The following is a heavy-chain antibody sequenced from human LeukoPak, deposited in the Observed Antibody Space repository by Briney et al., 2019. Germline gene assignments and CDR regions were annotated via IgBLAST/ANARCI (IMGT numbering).Heavy chain of an antibody. CDR1: GFTFSSYA. CDR3: ARGASMVRDLDY. Sequence: GRSLRLSCAASGFTFSSYAMHWVRQAPGKGLEWVAVISYDGSNKYYADSVKGRFTISRDNSKNTLYLQVNSLRAEDTAIFYCARGASMVRDLDYWGQGTLVTVSS. V-gene: IGHV3-30*04. J-gene: IGHJ4*02. CDR2: ISYDGSNK. D-gene: IGHD3-10*01.